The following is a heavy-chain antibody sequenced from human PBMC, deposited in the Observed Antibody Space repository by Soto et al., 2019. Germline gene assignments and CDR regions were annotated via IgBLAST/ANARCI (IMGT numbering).Heavy chain of an antibody. V-gene: IGHV4-30-2*01. CDR3: ARDSRSGYYLEY. D-gene: IGHD3-22*01. CDR1: GDSISSGGYS. CDR2: IYHSGGP. J-gene: IGHJ4*02. Sequence: QLQLQESGSGLVKPSQTLSLTCAVSGDSISSGGYSWNWIRQPPGKGLEWIGYIYHSGGPDYNPSLQSRFTIPVDSSNNQFSLKLRSVTAADTAVYYCARDSRSGYYLEYWGQGTLVTVSS.